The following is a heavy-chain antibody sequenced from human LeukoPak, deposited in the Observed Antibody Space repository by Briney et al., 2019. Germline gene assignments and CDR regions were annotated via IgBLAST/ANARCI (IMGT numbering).Heavy chain of an antibody. CDR1: GSTFSTDA. CDR3: ARDSSMLRGPLVIYYFDF. V-gene: IGHV3-30*04. J-gene: IGHJ4*02. Sequence: GGSLRLSCAASGSTFSTDAMHWVRQAPGKGLEWVAVISYDGSNKYYADSVKGRFTISRDNSKNTLYLQMNSLRVEDTAVYYCARDSSMLRGPLVIYYFDFWGQGTLVTVSS. D-gene: IGHD3-10*01. CDR2: ISYDGSNK.